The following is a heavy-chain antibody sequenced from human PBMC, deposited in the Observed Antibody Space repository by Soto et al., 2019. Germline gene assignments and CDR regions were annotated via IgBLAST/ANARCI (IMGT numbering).Heavy chain of an antibody. Sequence: ASVKVSCKASGYTFTSYYIHWVRQAPGQGLEWVGIINPTLGTTIYAQKFQGRVTMTRDTSTSTVYMDPSSLRSDDTAVYYCARDVYSGSYIVGGWFDPWGQGTLVTVSS. CDR1: GYTFTSYY. D-gene: IGHD1-26*01. CDR2: INPTLGTT. J-gene: IGHJ5*02. V-gene: IGHV1-46*01. CDR3: ARDVYSGSYIVGGWFDP.